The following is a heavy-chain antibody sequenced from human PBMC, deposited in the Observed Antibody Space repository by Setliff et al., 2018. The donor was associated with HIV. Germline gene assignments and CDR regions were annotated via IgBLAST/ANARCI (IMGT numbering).Heavy chain of an antibody. CDR2: MSGSGGAFST. J-gene: IGHJ4*02. Sequence: GGSLRLSCVGSGFTFSTYGMTWVRQAPGKGLEWVSFMSGSGGAFSTYYADSVKGRFTISRDNSRNTIYLQMNSLRAEDTAVYYCERNSDFDFWGQGTMVTVS. CDR1: GFTFSTYG. D-gene: IGHD2-21*01. V-gene: IGHV3-23*01. CDR3: ERNSDFDF.